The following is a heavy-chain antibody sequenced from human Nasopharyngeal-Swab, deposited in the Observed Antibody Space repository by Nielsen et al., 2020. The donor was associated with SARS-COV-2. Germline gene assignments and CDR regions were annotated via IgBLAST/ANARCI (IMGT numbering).Heavy chain of an antibody. Sequence: GESLKISCAASGFTFSDYYMSWIRQAPGKGLEWVSYISSSGSTIYYADSVKGRFTISRDNAKNSLYLQMNSLRAEDTAVYYCARGWGQWLVPSDYYFDYWGQGTLVTVSS. V-gene: IGHV3-11*04. CDR2: ISSSGSTI. CDR3: ARGWGQWLVPSDYYFDY. CDR1: GFTFSDYY. J-gene: IGHJ4*02. D-gene: IGHD6-19*01.